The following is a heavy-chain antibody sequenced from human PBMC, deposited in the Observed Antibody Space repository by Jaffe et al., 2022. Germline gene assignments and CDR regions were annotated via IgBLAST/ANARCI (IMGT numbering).Heavy chain of an antibody. Sequence: QVQLQESGPGLVKPSETLSLTCTVSGGSISSYYWSWIRQPPGKGLEWIGYIYYSGSTNYNPSLKSRVTISVDTSKNQFSLKLSSVTAADTAVYYCARDSSPYWYFDLWGRGTLVTVSS. V-gene: IGHV4-59*01. J-gene: IGHJ2*01. CDR1: GGSISSYY. CDR3: ARDSSPYWYFDL. CDR2: IYYSGST.